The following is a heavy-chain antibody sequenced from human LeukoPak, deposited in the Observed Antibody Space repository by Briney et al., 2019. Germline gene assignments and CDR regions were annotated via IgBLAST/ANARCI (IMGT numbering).Heavy chain of an antibody. CDR2: ISGSGGTT. V-gene: IGHV3-23*01. Sequence: GGSLRLSCAASGFTFSSNAMSWVRQAPGKGLEWVSVISGSGGTTYYADSVKGRFTISRDNSTNTLYLQLNSLRAEDTAVYYCAKYYDILTGYYEAYYHYYYMDVWGKGTTVTVSS. J-gene: IGHJ6*03. CDR3: AKYYDILTGYYEAYYHYYYMDV. D-gene: IGHD3-9*01. CDR1: GFTFSSNA.